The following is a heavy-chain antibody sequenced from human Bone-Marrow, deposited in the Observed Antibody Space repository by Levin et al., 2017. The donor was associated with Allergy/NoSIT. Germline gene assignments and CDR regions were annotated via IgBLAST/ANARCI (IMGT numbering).Heavy chain of an antibody. CDR3: ARSYDFDWLLYRAGVFDI. CDR1: GFNLNVYW. D-gene: IGHD3-9*01. J-gene: IGHJ3*02. CDR2: IHQYGSEK. Sequence: PGGSLRLSCAGSGFNLNVYWMSWVRQAPGKGLEWVANIHQYGSEKNYADSVKGRFTISRDNAENSLYLQMSSLRAEDTAMYYCARSYDFDWLLYRAGVFDIWGQGTMVTVSS. V-gene: IGHV3-7*04.